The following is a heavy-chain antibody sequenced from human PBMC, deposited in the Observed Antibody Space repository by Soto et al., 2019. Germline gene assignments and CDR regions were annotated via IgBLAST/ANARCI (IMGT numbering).Heavy chain of an antibody. CDR2: IYAGGDT. CDR1: GFSVSYNY. CDR3: ARGLGFCRGGACYEY. J-gene: IGHJ4*02. D-gene: IGHD2-21*02. V-gene: IGHV3-53*01. Sequence: PGGSLRLSCAASGFSVSYNYVTWVRQAPGKGLEWVSVIYAGGDTFYADSVKGRFTISRDTSENMVYLQMRSLTVEDTAVYHCARGLGFCRGGACYEYWGQGTVVTVSS.